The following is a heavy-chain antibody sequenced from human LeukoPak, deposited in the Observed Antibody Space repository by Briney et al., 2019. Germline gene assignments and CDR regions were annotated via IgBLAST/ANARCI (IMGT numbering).Heavy chain of an antibody. J-gene: IGHJ4*02. D-gene: IGHD3-16*02. Sequence: SETLSLTCAVYAGSFSGYYWSWIRQPPGKGLEWIGEINHSGSTNYNPSLKSRVTISVDTSKNQFSLKLSSVTAADTAVYYCARAGPGGVWGSYRYPDYWGQGTLVTVSS. CDR3: ARAGPGGVWGSYRYPDY. V-gene: IGHV4-34*01. CDR1: AGSFSGYY. CDR2: INHSGST.